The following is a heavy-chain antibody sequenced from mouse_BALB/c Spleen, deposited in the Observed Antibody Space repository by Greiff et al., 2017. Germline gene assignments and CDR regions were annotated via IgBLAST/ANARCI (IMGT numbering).Heavy chain of an antibody. CDR3: ARDDPYYFDY. CDR2: IRNKANGYTT. CDR1: GFTFTDYY. V-gene: IGHV7-3*02. J-gene: IGHJ2*01. Sequence: EVKVVESGGGLVQPGGSLRLSCATSGFTFTDYYMSWVRQPPGKALEWLGFIRNKANGYTTEYSASVKGRFTISRDNSQSILYLQMNTLRAEDSATYYCARDDPYYFDYWGQGTTLTVSS.